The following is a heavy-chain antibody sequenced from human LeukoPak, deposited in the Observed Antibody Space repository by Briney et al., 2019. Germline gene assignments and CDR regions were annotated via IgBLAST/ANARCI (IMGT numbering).Heavy chain of an antibody. Sequence: PSETLSLTCTVSGGSISSYYWSWIRQPAGKGLEWIGRIYTSGSTNYNPSLKSRVTISVDTSKNQFSLKLSSVTAADTAVYYCASRHYDSSGYARFDYWGQGTLVTASS. CDR2: IYTSGST. CDR1: GGSISSYY. D-gene: IGHD3-22*01. CDR3: ASRHYDSSGYARFDY. V-gene: IGHV4-4*07. J-gene: IGHJ4*02.